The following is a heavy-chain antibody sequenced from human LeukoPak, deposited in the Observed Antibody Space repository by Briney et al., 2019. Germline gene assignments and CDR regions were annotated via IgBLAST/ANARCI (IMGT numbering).Heavy chain of an antibody. CDR1: GGSISSYY. Sequence: SETLSLTCTVTGGSISSYYWSWIRQPPGKGLEWIGYINYSGSTNYNPSLKSRVTISVDTSKNQFSLKLSSVTAADTAVYYCARVKYYYDSSGYAFDYWGQGTLVTVSS. J-gene: IGHJ4*02. D-gene: IGHD3-22*01. CDR3: ARVKYYYDSSGYAFDY. V-gene: IGHV4-59*12. CDR2: INYSGST.